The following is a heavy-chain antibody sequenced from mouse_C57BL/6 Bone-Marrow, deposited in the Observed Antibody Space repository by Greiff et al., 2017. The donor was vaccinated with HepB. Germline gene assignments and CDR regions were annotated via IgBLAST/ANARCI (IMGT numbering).Heavy chain of an antibody. D-gene: IGHD1-3*01. CDR3: AREGVTKWYFDV. V-gene: IGHV5-16*01. Sequence: EVKLMESEGGLVQPGSSMKLSCTASGFTFSDYYMAWVRQVPEKGLEWVANINYDGSSTYYLDSLKSRFIISRDNAKNILYLQMSSLKSEDTATYYCAREGVTKWYFDVWGTGTTVTVSS. CDR1: GFTFSDYY. CDR2: INYDGSST. J-gene: IGHJ1*03.